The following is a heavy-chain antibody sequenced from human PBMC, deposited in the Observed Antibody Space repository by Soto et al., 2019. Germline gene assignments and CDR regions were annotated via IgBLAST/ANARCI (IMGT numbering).Heavy chain of an antibody. J-gene: IGHJ4*02. V-gene: IGHV1-46*01. CDR3: ARTDSNAYYFDY. Sequence: ASVKVSCKASGYTFTNYFMHWVRQAPGQGLEWMGIINPRGGTTTYAQKFQDRVTMTRDTSTSTVYMELSSLRSEDTAVYYCARTDSNAYYFDYWGQGTLVTVSS. CDR2: INPRGGTT. D-gene: IGHD3-22*01. CDR1: GYTFTNYF.